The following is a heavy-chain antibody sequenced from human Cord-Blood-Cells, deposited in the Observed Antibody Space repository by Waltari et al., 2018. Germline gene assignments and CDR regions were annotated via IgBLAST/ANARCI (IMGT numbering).Heavy chain of an antibody. CDR1: GGSFSGYY. CDR3: ARGLTSGYYDSSGYYY. Sequence: QVQLQQWGAGLLKPSETLSLTCAVYGGSFSGYYWSWIRQPPGKGLEWIGEINHSGSTNHNPSLKSRVTISVDTSKNQFSLKLSSVTAADTAVYYCARGLTSGYYDSSGYYYWGQGTLVTVSS. V-gene: IGHV4-34*01. D-gene: IGHD3-22*01. J-gene: IGHJ4*02. CDR2: INHSGST.